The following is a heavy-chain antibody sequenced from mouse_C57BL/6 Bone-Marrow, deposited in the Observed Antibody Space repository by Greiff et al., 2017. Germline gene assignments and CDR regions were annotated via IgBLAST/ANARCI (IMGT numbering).Heavy chain of an antibody. CDR3: TRANCDDPY. J-gene: IGHJ3*01. CDR2: ISSGGDYI. CDR1: GFTFSSYA. V-gene: IGHV5-9-1*02. Sequence: DVQLVESGEGLVKPGGSLKLSCAASGFTFSSYAMSWVRQTPEKRLEWVAYISSGGDYIYYAETVKGRFTISRDNARNTLYLQMSSLKSEDTAMYYCTRANCDDPYWGQGTLVTVSA. D-gene: IGHD4-1*01.